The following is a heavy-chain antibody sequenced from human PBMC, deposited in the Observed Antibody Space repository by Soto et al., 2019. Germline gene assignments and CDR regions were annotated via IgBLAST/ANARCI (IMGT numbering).Heavy chain of an antibody. V-gene: IGHV1-18*01. CDR3: ARDSPPSDY. Sequence: QVQLVQSGAEVKKPGASVKVSCKASGYTFSSYAITWVRQAPGQGLEWMAWISAYSGNTNYAQQFQGRVTTTTDTSTNTAYMEMRSLSSDDTAVYYCARDSPPSDYWGQGTLVTVSS. J-gene: IGHJ4*02. CDR1: GYTFSSYA. CDR2: ISAYSGNT.